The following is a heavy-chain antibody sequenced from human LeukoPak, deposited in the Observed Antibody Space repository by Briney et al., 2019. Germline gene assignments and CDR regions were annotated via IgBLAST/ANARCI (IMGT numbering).Heavy chain of an antibody. CDR1: GFTFSSHC. V-gene: IGHV3-74*01. Sequence: GGSLRLSCAASGFTFSSHCMHWVRQAPGKGLVWVSRINSDGSSTSYADSVKGRFTISRDNAKNTLYLQMNSLRVEDTAVYYCSRDFMYSISCAGCWGQGTLVSVSS. D-gene: IGHD6-13*01. J-gene: IGHJ4*02. CDR2: INSDGSST. CDR3: SRDFMYSISCAGC.